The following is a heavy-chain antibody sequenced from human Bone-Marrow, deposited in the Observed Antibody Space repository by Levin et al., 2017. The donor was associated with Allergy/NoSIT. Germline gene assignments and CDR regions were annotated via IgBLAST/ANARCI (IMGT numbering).Heavy chain of an antibody. Sequence: ASVKVSCKASKYTFTDYHIHWVRQAPGQGLEWMGWINPNSGGTNYAQKFPGRVIMTRDTSISTAYMVLSRLRSDDTAVDYCARDQGSIVGRLDYYYGMDVWGQGTTVTVSS. CDR3: ARDQGSIVGRLDYYYGMDV. CDR1: KYTFTDYH. D-gene: IGHD6-6*01. V-gene: IGHV1-2*02. CDR2: INPNSGGT. J-gene: IGHJ6*02.